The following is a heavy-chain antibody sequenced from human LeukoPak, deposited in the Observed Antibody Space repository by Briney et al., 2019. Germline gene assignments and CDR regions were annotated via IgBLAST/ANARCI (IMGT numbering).Heavy chain of an antibody. CDR3: AREDYTYPTSGPFDP. Sequence: SETLSLTCTVSGGSISSGSYYWSWIRQPAGKGLEWIGRIYTTGSTNYNPSLKSRVTVSIDTSKNQFSLKLSSVTAADTAVYYCAREDYTYPTSGPFDPWGQGTLVTVSS. D-gene: IGHD4-11*01. V-gene: IGHV4-61*02. J-gene: IGHJ5*02. CDR2: IYTTGST. CDR1: GGSISSGSYY.